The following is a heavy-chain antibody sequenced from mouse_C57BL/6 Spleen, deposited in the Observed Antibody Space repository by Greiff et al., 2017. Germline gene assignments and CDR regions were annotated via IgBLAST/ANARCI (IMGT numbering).Heavy chain of an antibody. CDR3: ARQYYGSSPWFAY. CDR2: ISSGGSYT. D-gene: IGHD1-1*01. J-gene: IGHJ3*01. Sequence: EVKLMESGGDLVKPGGSLKLSCAASGFTFSSYGMSWVRQTPDKRLEWVATISSGGSYTYYPARVKGRFTISRDHAYNTLYLQMSSLKSEDTSMFYCARQYYGSSPWFAYWGQGTLVTVSA. CDR1: GFTFSSYG. V-gene: IGHV5-6*01.